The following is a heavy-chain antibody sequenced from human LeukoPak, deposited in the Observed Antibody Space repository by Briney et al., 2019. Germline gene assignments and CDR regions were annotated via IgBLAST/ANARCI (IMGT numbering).Heavy chain of an antibody. J-gene: IGHJ4*02. CDR1: GYTFISYD. V-gene: IGHV1-8*01. CDR2: MNPNSGNT. CDR3: ARAPSHCSSTSCPPDY. Sequence: ASVKVSCKASGYTFISYDINWVRQATGLGLEWMGWMNPNSGNTGYAQKFQGRVTMTRNTSISTAYMELSSLRSEDTAVYYCARAPSHCSSTSCPPDYWGQGTLVTVSS. D-gene: IGHD2-2*01.